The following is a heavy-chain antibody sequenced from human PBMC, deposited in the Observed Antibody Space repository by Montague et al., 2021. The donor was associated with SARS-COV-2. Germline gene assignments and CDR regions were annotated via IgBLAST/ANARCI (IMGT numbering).Heavy chain of an antibody. Sequence: SETLSLTCAVYAGSFSGYFWGWIRQPPGKGLEWIGEIDHTGITNYNPSLKSRVTISVDTSKNQFSLRLRSVTAADTAVYYCARVSYSFYLGSKSSGWGYFDYWDQGVLVTVSS. CDR2: IDHTGIT. CDR1: AGSFSGYF. J-gene: IGHJ4*02. V-gene: IGHV4-34*01. CDR3: ARVSYSFYLGSKSSGWGYFDY. D-gene: IGHD3-10*01.